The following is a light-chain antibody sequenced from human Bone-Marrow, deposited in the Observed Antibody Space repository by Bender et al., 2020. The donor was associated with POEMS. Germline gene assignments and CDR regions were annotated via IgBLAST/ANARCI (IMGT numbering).Light chain of an antibody. Sequence: QSVLTQPPSVSEAPGQRVTISCTGSSSNIGAGFDVQWYQQLSGTVPKLLIFGDNNRPSGVPDRFSGSKSGNTASLTISGVQAEDEADYYCCSYAAGYVFGTGTKVTVL. CDR1: SSNIGAGFD. CDR2: GDN. CDR3: CSYAAGYV. V-gene: IGLV1-40*01. J-gene: IGLJ1*01.